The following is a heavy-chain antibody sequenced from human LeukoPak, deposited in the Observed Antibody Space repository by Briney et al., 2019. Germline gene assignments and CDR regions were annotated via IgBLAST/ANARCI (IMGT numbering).Heavy chain of an antibody. Sequence: GGSLRLSCAASGFTFSNAWMSWFRQAPGKGLEWVGRSKSKTEGGTTDYAAPVKGRFTISRDDSKNTLYLQMNSLKTEDTAVYYCTTVYCSSTSCYRYMDVWGKGTTVTVSS. CDR2: SKSKTEGGTT. J-gene: IGHJ6*03. D-gene: IGHD2-2*02. CDR1: GFTFSNAW. V-gene: IGHV3-15*01. CDR3: TTVYCSSTSCYRYMDV.